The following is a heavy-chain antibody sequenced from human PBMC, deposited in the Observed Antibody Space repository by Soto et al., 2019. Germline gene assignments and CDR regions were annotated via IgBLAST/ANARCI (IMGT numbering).Heavy chain of an antibody. CDR2: IYYSGST. V-gene: IGHV4-31*03. CDR3: ARITVVTPILNYYYGMDG. CDR1: GGSISSGGYY. D-gene: IGHD2-21*02. J-gene: IGHJ6*02. Sequence: SETLSLTCTVSGGSISSGGYYWSWIRQHPGKGLEWIGYIYYSGSTYYNPSLKSRVTISVDTSKNQFSLKLSSVTAADTAVYYCARITVVTPILNYYYGMDGWGQGTTVTVSS.